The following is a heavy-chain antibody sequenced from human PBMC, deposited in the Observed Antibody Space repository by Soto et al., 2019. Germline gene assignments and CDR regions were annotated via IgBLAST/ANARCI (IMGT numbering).Heavy chain of an antibody. CDR3: ARDNWNDAYYFEY. Sequence: QVQLQESGPGLVKPSETLSLTCTVSGGSVSSGSYYWSWIRQPPGKGLEWIGYIYYSGSTNYNPSLKSRVTISVDTSKNQFSLKLSSVTAADTAVYYCARDNWNDAYYFEYWGQGTLVTVSS. J-gene: IGHJ4*02. CDR1: GGSVSSGSYY. V-gene: IGHV4-61*01. CDR2: IYYSGST. D-gene: IGHD1-20*01.